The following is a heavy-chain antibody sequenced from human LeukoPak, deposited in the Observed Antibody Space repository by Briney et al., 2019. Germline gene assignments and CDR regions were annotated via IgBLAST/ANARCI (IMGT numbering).Heavy chain of an antibody. CDR3: AKAPARYSGSYYSFQH. Sequence: TGGSLRLSCAASGFTFSSYAMSWVRQAPGKGLEWVSAISGSGGSTYYADSVEGRFTISRDNSKNTLYLQMNSLRAEDTAVYYCAKAPARYSGSYYSFQHWGQGTLVTVSS. D-gene: IGHD1-26*01. CDR1: GFTFSSYA. J-gene: IGHJ1*01. V-gene: IGHV3-23*01. CDR2: ISGSGGST.